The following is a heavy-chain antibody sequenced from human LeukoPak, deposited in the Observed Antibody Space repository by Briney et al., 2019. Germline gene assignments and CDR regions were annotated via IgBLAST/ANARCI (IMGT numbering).Heavy chain of an antibody. J-gene: IGHJ4*02. Sequence: GGSLRLSCAASGFTFSTYEMNWVRQAPGRGLEWVSYISSSGSTIFYADPVKGRFTISRDNAKNSLHLQMNSLRAEDTAVYYCAREKQQLEDYFDYWGREPWSPSPQ. CDR1: GFTFSTYE. D-gene: IGHD6-13*01. V-gene: IGHV3-48*03. CDR3: AREKQQLEDYFDY. CDR2: ISSSGSTI.